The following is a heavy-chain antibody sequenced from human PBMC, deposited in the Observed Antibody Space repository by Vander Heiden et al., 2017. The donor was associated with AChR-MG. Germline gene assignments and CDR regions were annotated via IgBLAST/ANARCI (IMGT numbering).Heavy chain of an antibody. J-gene: IGHJ4*02. D-gene: IGHD2-21*02. CDR3: AATSYGGNSDY. CDR2: IYYSGST. CDR1: GGSISSYY. Sequence: QVQLQESGPGLVKPSETLSLTCTVSGGSISSYYWSWIRQPPGKGLEWIGYIYYSGSTNYHPSLKSRVTISVDTSKNQFSLKLSSVTAADTAVYYCAATSYGGNSDYWGQGTLVTVSS. V-gene: IGHV4-59*01.